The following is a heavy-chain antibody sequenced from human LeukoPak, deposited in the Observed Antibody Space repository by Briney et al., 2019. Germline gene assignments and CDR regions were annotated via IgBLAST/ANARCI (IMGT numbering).Heavy chain of an antibody. CDR1: GFSLSTSGVV. J-gene: IGHJ5*02. V-gene: IGHV2-5*01. D-gene: IGHD3-3*01. Sequence: SGPTLVNPTQTLTLTCTFSGFSLSTSGVVVGWIRQPPGKALEWLALIYWNDDKRYSPSLKSRLTITKDTSKNQVVLTMTNMDPVDTATYYCAHSSYDFWSGYYAWFDPWGQGTLVTVSS. CDR3: AHSSYDFWSGYYAWFDP. CDR2: IYWNDDK.